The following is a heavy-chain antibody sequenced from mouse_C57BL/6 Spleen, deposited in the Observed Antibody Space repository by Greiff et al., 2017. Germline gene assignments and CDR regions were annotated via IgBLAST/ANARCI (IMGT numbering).Heavy chain of an antibody. D-gene: IGHD2-3*01. CDR3: ARGWLLRGMFAY. V-gene: IGHV1-61*01. CDR2: IYPSDSET. J-gene: IGHJ3*01. CDR1: GYTFTSYW. Sequence: QVQLQQPGAELVRPGSSVKLSCKASGYTFTSYWMDWVKQRPGQGLEWIGNIYPSDSETHYNQKFKDKATLTVDKSSSTAYMQLSSLTSEDSAVYYCARGWLLRGMFAYWAKGLWSLSLQ.